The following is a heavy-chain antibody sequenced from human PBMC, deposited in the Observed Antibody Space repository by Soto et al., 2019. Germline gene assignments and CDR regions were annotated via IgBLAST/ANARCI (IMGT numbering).Heavy chain of an antibody. CDR2: IIPMLSMS. J-gene: IGHJ4*02. V-gene: IGHV1-69*02. CDR1: GDTFSRYT. Sequence: QVQLVQSGPEMKKPGSSVRVSCTASGDTFSRYTISWVRQAPGQGLEWMGRIIPMLSMSNHARNFQGRVTIAAHRSTSTADMVLRGLTSGDTAMYFCPTNYGSGSAAFDYWGQGTLVTVSS. D-gene: IGHD3-10*01. CDR3: PTNYGSGSAAFDY.